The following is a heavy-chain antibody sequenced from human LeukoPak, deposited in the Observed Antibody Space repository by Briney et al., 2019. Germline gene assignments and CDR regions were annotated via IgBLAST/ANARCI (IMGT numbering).Heavy chain of an antibody. CDR2: IYPGDSDT. Sequence: GESLKISRKGSGYSFTSYWIGWVRQMPGKGLEWMVIIYPGDSDTRYSPSFQGQVTISADKSISTAYLQWSSLKASGTAMYYCATHTVTHDPYYFDYWGQGTLVSVSS. J-gene: IGHJ4*02. CDR3: ATHTVTHDPYYFDY. D-gene: IGHD4-11*01. V-gene: IGHV5-51*01. CDR1: GYSFTSYW.